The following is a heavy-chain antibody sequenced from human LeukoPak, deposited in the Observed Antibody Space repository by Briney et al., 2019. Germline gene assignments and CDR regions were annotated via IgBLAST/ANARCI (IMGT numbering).Heavy chain of an antibody. CDR2: INPNSGGT. CDR3: ARDPRVGYTYYYFDY. V-gene: IGHV1-2*02. D-gene: IGHD5-24*01. Sequence: ASVKVSCKASGYTFTSYDINWVRQATGQGLEWMGWINPNSGGTNYAQKFQGRVTMTRDTSISTAYMELSRLRSDDTAVYYCARDPRVGYTYYYFDYWGQGTLVTVSS. J-gene: IGHJ4*02. CDR1: GYTFTSYD.